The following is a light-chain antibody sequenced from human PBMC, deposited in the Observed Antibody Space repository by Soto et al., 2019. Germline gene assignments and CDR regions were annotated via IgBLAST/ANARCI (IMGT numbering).Light chain of an antibody. V-gene: IGKV3-11*01. CDR1: QSVSNY. CDR2: DAS. CDR3: QQRSSWPPTPT. J-gene: IGKJ4*01. Sequence: EIVLTQSPATLSLSPGESATLSCRASQSVSNYLAWYQQKPGQAPRLLIYDASNRATGIPARFSGSGSGTDFTLTISSLEPEDFAVYYCQQRSSWPPTPTFGGGTKVEI.